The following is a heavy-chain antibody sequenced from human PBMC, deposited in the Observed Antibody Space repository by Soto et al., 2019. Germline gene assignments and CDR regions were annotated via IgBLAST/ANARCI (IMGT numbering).Heavy chain of an antibody. V-gene: IGHV1-8*01. D-gene: IGHD2-15*01. Sequence: QVQLVQSGAEVKKPGASVKVSCKASGYTFTSYDINWVRQATGQGREWMGWMNPNSGNTGYAQKLQGRVTMTRHTSISTADMERSSLRSEDTAVYYCAIQDKLSAYSFDYWGQGTLVTVSS. J-gene: IGHJ4*02. CDR1: GYTFTSYD. CDR3: AIQDKLSAYSFDY. CDR2: MNPNSGNT.